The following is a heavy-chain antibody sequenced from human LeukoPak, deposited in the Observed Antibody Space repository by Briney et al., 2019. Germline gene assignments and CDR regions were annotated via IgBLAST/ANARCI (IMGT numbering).Heavy chain of an antibody. CDR1: GFTFSSYS. Sequence: GGSLRLSCAASGFTFSSYSMNWVCQAPGKGLEWVSSISSSSNYIYYADSVKGRFTISRDNAKNSLYLQMNSLRAEDTAVYYCAREPIYYYYMDVWGKGTTVTVSS. CDR2: ISSSSNYI. CDR3: AREPIYYYYMDV. V-gene: IGHV3-21*01. J-gene: IGHJ6*03.